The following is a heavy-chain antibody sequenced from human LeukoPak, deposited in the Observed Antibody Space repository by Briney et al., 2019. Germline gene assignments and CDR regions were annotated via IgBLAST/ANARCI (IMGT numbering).Heavy chain of an antibody. CDR2: IIPIFGTA. Sequence: SVKVSCKASGGTFSNYGFSWVRQAPGQGLEWMGGIIPIFGTANYAQKFQGRVTITADESTSTAYMEPSSLRSEDTAVYFCARGAPEYCTNGVCPSDYWGQGALVTVSS. CDR3: ARGAPEYCTNGVCPSDY. CDR1: GGTFSNYG. J-gene: IGHJ4*02. V-gene: IGHV1-69*13. D-gene: IGHD2-8*01.